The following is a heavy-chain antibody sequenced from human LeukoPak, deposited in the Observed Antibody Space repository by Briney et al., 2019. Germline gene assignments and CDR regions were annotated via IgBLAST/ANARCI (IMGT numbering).Heavy chain of an antibody. J-gene: IGHJ4*02. D-gene: IGHD5-18*01. CDR3: ARNSGYSYAKIIPGGY. V-gene: IGHV1-18*01. CDR2: ISAYNGNT. Sequence: GASVKVSCKASGYTFTSYGISWVRQAPGQGLEWMGWISAYNGNTNYAQKLQGRVTMTTDTSTSTAYMELRSLRSDDTAVYHCARNSGYSYAKIIPGGYWGQGTLVTVSS. CDR1: GYTFTSYG.